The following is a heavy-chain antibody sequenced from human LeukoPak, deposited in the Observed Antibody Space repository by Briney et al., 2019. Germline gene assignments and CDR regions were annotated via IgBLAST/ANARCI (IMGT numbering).Heavy chain of an antibody. CDR1: GAPISGAGDY. CDR3: ARVGAYDSWSGSPMDV. V-gene: IGHV4-61*08. J-gene: IGHJ3*01. Sequence: SETLSLTCTVSGAPISGAGDYWNWIRQPPGKGLEWIGFIYPSGGTNYNPSLKSRVTISVDTSKNQFSLKLTSVTDADTAVYYCARVGAYDSWSGSPMDVWGQGTIVTVSS. CDR2: IYPSGGT. D-gene: IGHD3-3*01.